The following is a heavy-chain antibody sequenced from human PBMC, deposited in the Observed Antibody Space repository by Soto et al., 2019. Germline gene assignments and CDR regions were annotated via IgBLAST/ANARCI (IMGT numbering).Heavy chain of an antibody. V-gene: IGHV5-10-1*01. CDR1: GYSFTSYW. CDR3: ASAYYYYYGMDV. CDR2: IDPSDSYT. J-gene: IGHJ6*02. Sequence: GESLKISCKGSGYSFTSYWISWVRQMPGKGLEWMGRIDPSDSYTNYSPSFQGHVTISADKSISTAYLQWSSLKASDTAMYYCASAYYYYYGMDVWGQGTTVTSP.